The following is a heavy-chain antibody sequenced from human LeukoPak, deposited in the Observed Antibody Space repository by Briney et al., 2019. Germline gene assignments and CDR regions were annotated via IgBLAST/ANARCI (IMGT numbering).Heavy chain of an antibody. D-gene: IGHD6-13*01. Sequence: SETLSLTCTVSGGPISSYYWSWIRQPPGKGLEWIGYIYYSGSTNYNPSLKSRVTISVDTSKNQFSLKLSSVTAADTAVYYCARQGIAAAGGFDYWGQGTLVTVSS. V-gene: IGHV4-59*08. CDR1: GGPISSYY. J-gene: IGHJ4*02. CDR3: ARQGIAAAGGFDY. CDR2: IYYSGST.